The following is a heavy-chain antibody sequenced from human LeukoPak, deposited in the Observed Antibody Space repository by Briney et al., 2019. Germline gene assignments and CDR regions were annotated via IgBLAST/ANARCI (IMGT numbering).Heavy chain of an antibody. CDR2: MNPNSGNT. Sequence: SVKVSCKASGYTFTSYDINWVRQATGQGLEWMGWMNPNSGNTGYAQKFQGRVTMTRNTSISTAYMELSSLRSEDTAVYYCARTPGQQWLVPPRYGMDVWGQGTTVTVSS. V-gene: IGHV1-8*01. J-gene: IGHJ6*02. CDR3: ARTPGQQWLVPPRYGMDV. CDR1: GYTFTSYD. D-gene: IGHD6-19*01.